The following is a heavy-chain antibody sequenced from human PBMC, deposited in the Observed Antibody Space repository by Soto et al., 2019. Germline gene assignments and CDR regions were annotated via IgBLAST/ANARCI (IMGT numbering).Heavy chain of an antibody. CDR2: AYYRSKWYN. J-gene: IGHJ4*02. CDR3: AREGRGYSGHGPFDS. V-gene: IGHV6-1*01. Sequence: PSQTLSLTCVISGDSVSSSSAAWNWIRQSPSRGLEWLGRAYYRSKWYNDYAVSVKSRITINPDTSKNQFSLQLNSVTPEDTAVYYCAREGRGYSGHGPFDSWGQGTQVTVSS. CDR1: GDSVSSSSAA. D-gene: IGHD5-12*01.